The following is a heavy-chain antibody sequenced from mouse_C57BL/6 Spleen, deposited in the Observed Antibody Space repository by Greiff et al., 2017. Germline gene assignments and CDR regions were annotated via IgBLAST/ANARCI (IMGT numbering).Heavy chain of an antibody. Sequence: EVQLQQSGGGLVKPGGSLKLSCAASGFTFSSYAMSWVRQTPEKRLEWVATISDGGSYTYYPDNVKGRFTISRDNAKNNLYLQMSHLKSVDTAMYYCARDLAYYSNYDAMDYWGQGTSVTVSS. D-gene: IGHD2-5*01. J-gene: IGHJ4*01. V-gene: IGHV5-4*01. CDR2: ISDGGSYT. CDR3: ARDLAYYSNYDAMDY. CDR1: GFTFSSYA.